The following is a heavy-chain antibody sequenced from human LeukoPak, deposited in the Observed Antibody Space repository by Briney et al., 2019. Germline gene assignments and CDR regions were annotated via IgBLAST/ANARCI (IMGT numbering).Heavy chain of an antibody. V-gene: IGHV4-34*01. D-gene: IGHD5-18*01. J-gene: IGHJ6*02. CDR1: GGSFSGYY. CDR2: INHSGST. CDR3: ARHYSYGYYYYYYGMDV. Sequence: SETLSHTCAVYGGSFSGYYWSWIRQPPGKGLEWIGEINHSGSTNYNPSLKSRVTISVDTSKNQFSLKLSSVTAADTAVYYCARHYSYGYYYYYYGMDVWGQGTTVTVSS.